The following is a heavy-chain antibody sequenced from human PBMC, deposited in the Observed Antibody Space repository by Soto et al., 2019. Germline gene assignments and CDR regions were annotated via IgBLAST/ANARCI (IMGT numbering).Heavy chain of an antibody. CDR3: ARHLKVRYFDWLLPNGFDP. Sequence: SETLSLTCTVSGGSISSSSYYWGWIRQPPGKGLEWIGSIYYSGSTYYNPSLKSRVTISVDTSKNQFSLKLSSVTAADTAVYYCARHLKVRYFDWLLPNGFDPWGQGTLVTGSS. CDR1: GGSISSSSYY. D-gene: IGHD3-9*01. V-gene: IGHV4-39*01. J-gene: IGHJ5*02. CDR2: IYYSGST.